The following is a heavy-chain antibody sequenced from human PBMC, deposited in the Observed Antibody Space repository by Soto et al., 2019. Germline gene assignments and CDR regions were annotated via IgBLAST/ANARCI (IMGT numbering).Heavy chain of an antibody. CDR2: IYYSGST. V-gene: IGHV4-59*08. Sequence: SEALSLTCIVSGGSISNYYWSWIRQPPGKGLEWIGYIYYSGSTNYNPSLTSRVTISVDTSKNQFSLKLSSVTAADTAVYYCARHRYSYGVYYFDYWGQGTLVTVS. J-gene: IGHJ4*02. CDR1: GGSISNYY. D-gene: IGHD5-18*01. CDR3: ARHRYSYGVYYFDY.